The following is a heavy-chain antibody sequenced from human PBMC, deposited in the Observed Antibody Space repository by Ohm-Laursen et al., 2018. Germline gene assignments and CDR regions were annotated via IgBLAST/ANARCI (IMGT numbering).Heavy chain of an antibody. CDR3: ARGSESGTVTTRFDP. CDR1: GGTFSSYA. Sequence: VSSVKVSCKASGGTFSSYAISWVRQAPGQGLEWMGGIIPIFGTANYAQKFQGRVTITADESTSTAYMELSSLRSEDTAVYYCARGSESGTVTTRFDPWGQGTLVTVSS. J-gene: IGHJ5*02. D-gene: IGHD4-17*01. V-gene: IGHV1-69*01. CDR2: IIPIFGTA.